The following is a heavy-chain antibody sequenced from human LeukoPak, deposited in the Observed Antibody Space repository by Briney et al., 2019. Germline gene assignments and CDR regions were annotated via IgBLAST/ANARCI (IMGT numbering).Heavy chain of an antibody. V-gene: IGHV1-69*13. CDR3: ARVNTHPGYSYGFESGYFDY. CDR1: GGIFSSSA. CDR2: IIPIFGTA. Sequence: SVKVSCKASGGIFSSSAISWVRQAPGQGLEWMGGIIPIFGTANYAQKFQGRVTITADESTSTAYMELSSLRSEDTAVYYCARVNTHPGYSYGFESGYFDYWGQGTLVTVSS. D-gene: IGHD5-18*01. J-gene: IGHJ4*02.